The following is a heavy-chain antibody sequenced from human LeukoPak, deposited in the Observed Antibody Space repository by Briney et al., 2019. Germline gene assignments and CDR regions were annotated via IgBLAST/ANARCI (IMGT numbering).Heavy chain of an antibody. D-gene: IGHD6-19*01. Sequence: AASVKVSCKASGYTFTSYGISWVRQAPGQGLEWMGWISAYNGNTNYAQKLQGRVTITTDTPTSTAYMALRRLSSDDTAVYYCARGAALSGWYDNFDYWGQGTLVTVSS. CDR1: GYTFTSYG. V-gene: IGHV1-18*01. CDR3: ARGAALSGWYDNFDY. J-gene: IGHJ4*02. CDR2: ISAYNGNT.